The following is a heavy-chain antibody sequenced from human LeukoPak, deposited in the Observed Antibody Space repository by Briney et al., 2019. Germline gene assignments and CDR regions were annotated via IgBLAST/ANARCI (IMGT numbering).Heavy chain of an antibody. CDR1: GFTFSIYN. CDR2: ISKSSNYI. J-gene: IGHJ4*02. D-gene: IGHD4-17*01. Sequence: GGSLRLSCAASGFTFSIYNMNWVRQAPGKGLEWVSSISKSSNYIYYADSVKGRFTISRDNAKNSLYLQMNSLRAEDTAVYYCARLTTTVITPFDYWGQGTLVTVSS. CDR3: ARLTTTVITPFDY. V-gene: IGHV3-21*01.